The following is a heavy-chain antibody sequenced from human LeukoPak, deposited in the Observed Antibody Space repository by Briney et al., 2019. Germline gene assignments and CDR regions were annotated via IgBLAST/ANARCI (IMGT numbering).Heavy chain of an antibody. J-gene: IGHJ4*02. CDR1: GYSFPSYG. CDR2: ISPYNDNT. Sequence: ASVKVSCKASGYSFPSYGISWVRQAPGQGPEWMGWISPYNDNTNYAQKLQGRATLTTDTSTSTAYIELRSLRSDDTAVYYCARHFYGSGTYYHFDYWGQGTLVTVSS. CDR3: ARHFYGSGTYYHFDY. D-gene: IGHD3-10*01. V-gene: IGHV1-18*01.